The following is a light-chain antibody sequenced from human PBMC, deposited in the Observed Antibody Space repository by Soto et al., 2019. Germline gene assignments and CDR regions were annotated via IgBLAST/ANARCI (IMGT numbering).Light chain of an antibody. Sequence: EIVLTQSPATLSLSPGERATLSCRASQSVSSYLAWYQQKPGQAPRLLIYDASNRATGIPARFSGSGSGTDFTLTISSLEPEDFAVYYCQQRSNWPPPRVTFGPGTKVDIK. V-gene: IGKV3-11*01. CDR2: DAS. CDR1: QSVSSY. CDR3: QQRSNWPPPRVT. J-gene: IGKJ3*01.